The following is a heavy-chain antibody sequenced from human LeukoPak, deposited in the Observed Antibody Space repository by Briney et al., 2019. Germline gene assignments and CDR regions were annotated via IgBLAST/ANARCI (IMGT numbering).Heavy chain of an antibody. Sequence: GGSLRLSCAASGFTFSSYAMSWVRQAPGKGLEWVSAISGSGGSTYYADPVKGRFTISRDNSKNTLYLQMNSLRAEDTAVYYCAKDLPRITMVRGVMDYWGQGTLVTVSS. J-gene: IGHJ4*02. D-gene: IGHD3-10*01. V-gene: IGHV3-23*01. CDR2: ISGSGGST. CDR3: AKDLPRITMVRGVMDY. CDR1: GFTFSSYA.